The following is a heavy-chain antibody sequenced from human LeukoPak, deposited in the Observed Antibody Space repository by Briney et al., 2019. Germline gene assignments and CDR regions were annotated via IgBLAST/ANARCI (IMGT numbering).Heavy chain of an antibody. CDR1: GYTLTELS. D-gene: IGHD1-26*01. Sequence: ASVKVSCKVSGYTLTELSMHWVRQAPGKGLEWMGGFDPEEGETIYAQKFQGRVTMTEDTSTDTAYMELSSLRSEDTAVYYCATVGPIVGASLDYWGQGTLVTVSS. J-gene: IGHJ4*02. CDR3: ATVGPIVGASLDY. CDR2: FDPEEGET. V-gene: IGHV1-24*01.